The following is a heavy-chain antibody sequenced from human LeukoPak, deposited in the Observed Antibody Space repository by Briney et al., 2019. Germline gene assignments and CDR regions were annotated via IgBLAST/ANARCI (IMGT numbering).Heavy chain of an antibody. Sequence: GGSLRLSCAASGNYWMHWVRQAPGKGLVWVSHINRDGSWTSYADSVKGRFTISKDNAKNTVYLQMNSLRAEDTAVYYCVSFYETYWGRGTLVTVSS. CDR3: VSFYETY. D-gene: IGHD2/OR15-2a*01. CDR1: GNYW. J-gene: IGHJ4*02. CDR2: INRDGSWT. V-gene: IGHV3-74*01.